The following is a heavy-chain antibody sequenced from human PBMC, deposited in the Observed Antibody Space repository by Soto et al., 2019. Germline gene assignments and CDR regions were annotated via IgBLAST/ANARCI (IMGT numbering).Heavy chain of an antibody. V-gene: IGHV4-39*07. J-gene: IGHJ4*02. Sequence: ENRSITCTGSCGSVDRIGYYWGWIRQPPGSGLEWIGNIDYNGVTYSNPSLKSRVTISVDTSKNQFSLKLSSVTAAATAVYYCARGSHDYGDLGYWGQGTLVTVSS. CDR3: ARGSHDYGDLGY. D-gene: IGHD4-17*01. CDR2: IDYNGVT. CDR1: CGSVDRIGYY.